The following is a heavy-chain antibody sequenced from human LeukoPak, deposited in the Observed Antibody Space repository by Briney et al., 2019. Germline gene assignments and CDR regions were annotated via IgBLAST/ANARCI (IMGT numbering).Heavy chain of an antibody. CDR3: VRASSTTAAGLLDY. CDR2: LYSGGYT. Sequence: GGSLRLSCAASGFTVSSNFMSWVRQAPGKGLEWVSVLYSGGYTVYADSVKGRFTISRDNSENTLYLQMNSLRADDTAVYYCVRASSTTAAGLLDYWGQGTLLTVSS. CDR1: GFTVSSNF. J-gene: IGHJ4*02. V-gene: IGHV3-53*01. D-gene: IGHD6-13*01.